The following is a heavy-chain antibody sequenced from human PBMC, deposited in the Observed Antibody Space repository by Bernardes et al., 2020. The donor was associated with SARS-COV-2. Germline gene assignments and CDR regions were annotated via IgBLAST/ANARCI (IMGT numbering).Heavy chain of an antibody. D-gene: IGHD2-2*01. CDR1: GGSISSYY. Sequence: ETLSLTCTVSGGSISSYYWSWIRQAPGKGLEWVSAISGSGGSTYYADSVKGRFTISRDNSKNTLYLQMNSLRAEDTAVYYCAKSGYIVVVPAAIDYWGQGTLVTVSS. J-gene: IGHJ4*02. CDR3: AKSGYIVVVPAAIDY. CDR2: ISGSGGST. V-gene: IGHV3-23*01.